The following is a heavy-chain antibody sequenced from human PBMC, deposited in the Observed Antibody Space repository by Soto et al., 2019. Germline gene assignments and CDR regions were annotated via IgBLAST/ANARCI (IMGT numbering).Heavy chain of an antibody. V-gene: IGHV4-59*01. CDR1: GGSISNYY. J-gene: IGHJ5*02. Sequence: SETLSLTCTVSGGSISNYYWSWIRQPPGKGLEWIGYIYYSGSTNNNPSLKSRVTISLGTSKNQFSLKLSSVAAADTAVYYCAVSAVAGTGGWFDPWGQGTLVTVSS. D-gene: IGHD6-19*01. CDR2: IYYSGST. CDR3: AVSAVAGTGGWFDP.